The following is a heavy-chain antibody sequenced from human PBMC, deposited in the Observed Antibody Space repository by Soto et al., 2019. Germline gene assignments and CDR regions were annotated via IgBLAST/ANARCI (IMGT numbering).Heavy chain of an antibody. Sequence: AQLVQSGSEMKKPGASVNVSCKATGYTFSSYTMTWVRQAPGQSLEWMGCINAGSGNTKYSQNFQGRVSITWDTSASTVYMVLTVLTSEDTAVYYWARDTATLGPRANDALDIWGQGTMVTGSS. V-gene: IGHV1-3*01. CDR3: ARDTATLGPRANDALDI. CDR2: INAGSGNT. J-gene: IGHJ3*02. D-gene: IGHD3-3*02. CDR1: GYTFSSYT.